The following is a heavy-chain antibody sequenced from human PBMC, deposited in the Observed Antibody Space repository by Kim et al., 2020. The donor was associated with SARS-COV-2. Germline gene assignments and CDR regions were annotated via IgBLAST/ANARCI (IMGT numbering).Heavy chain of an antibody. J-gene: IGHJ6*02. CDR1: GFTFSSYE. V-gene: IGHV3-48*03. Sequence: GGSLRLSCAASGFTFSSYEMNWVRQAPGKGLEWVSYISSSGSTIYYADSVKGRFTISRDNAKNSLYLQMNSLRAEDTAVYYCAILTNYYYYGMDVWGQGTTVTVSS. CDR3: AILTNYYYYGMDV. CDR2: ISSSGSTI.